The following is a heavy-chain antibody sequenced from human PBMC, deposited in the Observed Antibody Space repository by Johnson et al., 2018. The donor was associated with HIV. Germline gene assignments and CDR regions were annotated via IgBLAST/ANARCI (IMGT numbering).Heavy chain of an antibody. CDR1: SNY. CDR3: ALAAIAAAGDAFDI. Sequence: VQLVESGGGLVQPGGSLRLSCVGSSNYKSWVRQAPGKGLEWVSVIYSGGSTYYADSVKGRFTISRDNSKNTLYLQMNSLRAEDTAVYYCALAAIAAAGDAFDIWGQGTMVTVSS. V-gene: IGHV3-66*01. CDR2: IYSGGST. D-gene: IGHD6-13*01. J-gene: IGHJ3*02.